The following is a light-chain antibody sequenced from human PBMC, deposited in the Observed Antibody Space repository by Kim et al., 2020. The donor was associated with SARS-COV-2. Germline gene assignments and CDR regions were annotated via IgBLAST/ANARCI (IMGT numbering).Light chain of an antibody. CDR1: SRDVGGYNY. CDR3: SSYTSSSTLV. J-gene: IGLJ2*01. CDR2: DVS. Sequence: GQSITISCTGTSRDVGGYNYVSWYQHHPGKAPKFMIYDVSKRPSGVSNRFSGSKSGNTASLTISGLQAEDEADYYCSSYTSSSTLVFGGGTQLTVL. V-gene: IGLV2-14*03.